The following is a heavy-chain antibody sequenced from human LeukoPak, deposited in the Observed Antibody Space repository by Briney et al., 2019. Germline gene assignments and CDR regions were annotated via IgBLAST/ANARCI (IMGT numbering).Heavy chain of an antibody. V-gene: IGHV3-53*01. J-gene: IGHJ4*02. D-gene: IGHD3-16*01. CDR3: ARGVESLAANTLAY. CDR2: LYSDGNT. CDR1: GFTVISYD. Sequence: GGSLRLSCTASGFTVISYDMTWVRQAPGKGLEWVSVLYSDGNTKYADSVQGRFTISRDNSKNTLYLEMNSLSPDDTAVYYCARGVESLAANTLAYWGQGTLVTVSS.